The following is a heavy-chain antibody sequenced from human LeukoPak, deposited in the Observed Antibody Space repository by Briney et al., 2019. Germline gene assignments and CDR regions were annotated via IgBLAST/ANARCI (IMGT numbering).Heavy chain of an antibody. D-gene: IGHD6-13*01. CDR2: ISWNSGSI. Sequence: GGSLRLSCGASGFTFTTHWIHWVRQAPGKGLEWVSGISWNSGSIGYADSVKGRFTISRDNAKNSLYLQMNSLRAEDMALYYCAKEKDSSSWYEERNDAFDIWGQGTMVTVSS. CDR1: GFTFTTHW. CDR3: AKEKDSSSWYEERNDAFDI. V-gene: IGHV3-9*03. J-gene: IGHJ3*02.